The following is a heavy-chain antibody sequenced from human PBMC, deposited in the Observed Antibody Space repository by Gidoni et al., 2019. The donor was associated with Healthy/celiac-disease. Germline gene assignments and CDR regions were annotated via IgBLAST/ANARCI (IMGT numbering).Heavy chain of an antibody. CDR1: GFTFDDYA. J-gene: IGHJ4*02. D-gene: IGHD1-1*01. V-gene: IGHV3-9*01. Sequence: EVQLVESGGGLVQPGRSLRLSCAASGFTFDDYAMHWGRQAPGNGLCWVSVISWNSGSIGYADSVKGRFTISRDNAKNSLYLQMNSLRAEDTALYYCAKDRRLNWNQPTYFDYWGQGTPVTVSS. CDR2: ISWNSGSI. CDR3: AKDRRLNWNQPTYFDY.